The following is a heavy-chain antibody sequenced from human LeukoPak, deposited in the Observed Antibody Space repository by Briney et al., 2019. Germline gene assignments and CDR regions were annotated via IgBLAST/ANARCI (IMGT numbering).Heavy chain of an antibody. Sequence: PSQTLSLTCTVSGGSISSGDYYWSWIRQPPGKGLEWIGYIYYSGSTYYNPSLKSRVTISVDTSKNQFSLKLSSVTTADTAVHYCARDRRYFDRGGFDYWGQGTLVTVSS. J-gene: IGHJ4*02. CDR3: ARDRRYFDRGGFDY. D-gene: IGHD3-9*01. CDR1: GGSISSGDYY. V-gene: IGHV4-30-4*01. CDR2: IYYSGST.